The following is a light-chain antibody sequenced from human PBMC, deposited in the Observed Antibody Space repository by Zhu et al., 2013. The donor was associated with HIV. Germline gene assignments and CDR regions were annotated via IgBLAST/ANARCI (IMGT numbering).Light chain of an antibody. CDR2: AAS. CDR1: QSISSY. CDR3: QKYNSAPWT. V-gene: IGKV1-39*01. J-gene: IGKJ1*01. Sequence: DIQMTQSPSSLSASVGDRVTITCRASQSISSYLNWYQQKPGKAPKLLIYAASSLQSGVPSRFSGSGSGTDFTLTISSLQPEDFATYYCQKYNSAPWTFGQGTKVEIK.